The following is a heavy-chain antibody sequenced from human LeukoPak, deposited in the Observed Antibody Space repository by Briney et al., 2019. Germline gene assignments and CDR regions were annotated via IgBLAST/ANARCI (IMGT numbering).Heavy chain of an antibody. CDR1: DGSFSDFY. CDR2: INHIGTT. CDR3: ARGPFAHDYTDYA. D-gene: IGHD4-11*01. V-gene: IGHV4-34*01. Sequence: SETLSLTCTVYDGSFSDFYWSWIRQPPGKGLEWIGEINHIGTTNYNPSFKSRVSISVDTSKNQFSLRLNSVTAADTAVYYCARGPFAHDYTDYAWGQGTLVTVSS. J-gene: IGHJ4*02.